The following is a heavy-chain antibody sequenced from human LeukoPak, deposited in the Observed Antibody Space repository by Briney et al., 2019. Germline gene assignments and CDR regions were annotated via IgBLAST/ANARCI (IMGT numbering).Heavy chain of an antibody. CDR3: ARGADSGYSSDN. V-gene: IGHV3-30*02. D-gene: IGHD3-9*01. Sequence: PGGSLRLSCAASGFTFSSYGMHWVRQAPGKGLEWVAFIRYDGSNKYYADSVKGRFTISRDNSKSTLYLQMNSLRAEDTAVYYCARGADSGYSSDNWGQGTLVSVSS. J-gene: IGHJ4*02. CDR1: GFTFSSYG. CDR2: IRYDGSNK.